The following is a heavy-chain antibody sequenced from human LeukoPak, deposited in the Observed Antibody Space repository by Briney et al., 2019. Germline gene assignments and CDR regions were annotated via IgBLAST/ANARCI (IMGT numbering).Heavy chain of an antibody. V-gene: IGHV4-39*01. Sequence: PSETLSLTCSVSGGSVRRKNYFWGWIRQTPGKGLEWIATKFHSGNTYHNPALKSRTAISVDTSNNEVSLTLDSVTAADTAIYFCAGGLWYWYFDLWGRGTQVFVSS. J-gene: IGHJ2*01. CDR1: GGSVRRKNYF. CDR3: AGGLWYWYFDL. CDR2: KFHSGNT. D-gene: IGHD2-15*01.